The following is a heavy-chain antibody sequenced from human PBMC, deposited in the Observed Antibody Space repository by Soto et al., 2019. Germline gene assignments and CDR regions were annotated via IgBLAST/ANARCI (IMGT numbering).Heavy chain of an antibody. CDR2: ISAHNGNT. CDR3: ARGRYGDY. J-gene: IGHJ4*02. V-gene: IGHV1-18*01. CDR1: GYAFTTYG. Sequence: QVHLVQSGAEVKKPGASVKVSCQASGYAFTTYGITWVRQAPGQGLEWTGWISAHNGNTNYAQKLQGRVTVTRDTSTSTAYMELRSLRSDDTAVYYCARGRYGDYWGQGALVTVSS. D-gene: IGHD1-1*01.